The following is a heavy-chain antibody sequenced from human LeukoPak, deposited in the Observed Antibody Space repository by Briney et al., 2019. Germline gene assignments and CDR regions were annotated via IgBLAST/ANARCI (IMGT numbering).Heavy chain of an antibody. D-gene: IGHD6-19*01. CDR3: ARETSLAGFASGLGFNY. CDR2: INHSGST. CDR1: GGSFSGYY. V-gene: IGHV4-34*01. Sequence: SETLSLTCAVYGGSFSGYYWGWIRQPPGKGLEWVGEINHSGSTNYNPSLKSRVTISVDTSKNQFSLRLTSVTAADTATYYCARETSLAGFASGLGFNYWGQGILVTVSS. J-gene: IGHJ4*02.